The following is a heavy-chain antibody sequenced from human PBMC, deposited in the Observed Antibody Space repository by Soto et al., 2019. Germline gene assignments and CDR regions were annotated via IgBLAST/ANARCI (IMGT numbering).Heavy chain of an antibody. V-gene: IGHV4-31*03. CDR1: GGSISSGGYY. CDR3: ASDSYGSLGLDY. D-gene: IGHD5-18*01. CDR2: IYYSGST. J-gene: IGHJ4*02. Sequence: PSETLSLTCTVSGGSISSGGYYWSWIRQHPGKGLEWIGYIYYSGSTYYNPSLKSRVTISVDTSKNQFSLKLSSVTAADTAVYYCASDSYGSLGLDYWGQGTLVTVYS.